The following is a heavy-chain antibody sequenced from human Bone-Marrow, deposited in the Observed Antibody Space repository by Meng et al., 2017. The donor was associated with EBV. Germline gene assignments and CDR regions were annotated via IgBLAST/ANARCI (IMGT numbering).Heavy chain of an antibody. V-gene: IGHV1-2*06. D-gene: IGHD2-21*02. CDR2: INPNSGGT. CDR1: GYTFTGYY. J-gene: IGHJ4*02. Sequence: QVQLVQAGSEVKKPGASVKVSCKASGYTFTGYYMHWVRQAPGQGVEWMGRINPNSGGTNYAQKFQGRVTMTRDTSISTAYMELSRLRSDDTAVYYCARARYCGGDCYGYFDYWGQGTLVTVSS. CDR3: ARARYCGGDCYGYFDY.